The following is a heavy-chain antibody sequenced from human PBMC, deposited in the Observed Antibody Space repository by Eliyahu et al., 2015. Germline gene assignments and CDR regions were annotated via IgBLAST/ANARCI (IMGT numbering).Heavy chain of an antibody. V-gene: IGHV3-64D*06. CDR3: VKDSSRITMVLH. Sequence: EVQLVESGGGLVQPGGSLRLSCSASXFXFSSYAIXWVRXAPGKGLEYVSAISSNGGSTYYADSVKGRFTISRDNSKNTLYLQMSSLRAEDTAVYYCVKDSSRITMVLHWGQGTLVTVSS. D-gene: IGHD3-10*01. J-gene: IGHJ4*02. CDR1: XFXFSSYA. CDR2: ISSNGGST.